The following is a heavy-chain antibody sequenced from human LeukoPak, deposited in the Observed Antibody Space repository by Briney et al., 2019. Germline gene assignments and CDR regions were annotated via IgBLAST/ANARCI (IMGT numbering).Heavy chain of an antibody. Sequence: SETLSLTCAVYGGSFSGYYWSWIRQPPGKGLEWIGEINHSGSTDYNPSLKSRVTISVDTSKNQFSLKLRSVTAADTAVYYCARDKRDYYDSSGYSPGYYYYMDVWGKGTTVTVSS. V-gene: IGHV4-34*01. CDR2: INHSGST. CDR1: GGSFSGYY. CDR3: ARDKRDYYDSSGYSPGYYYYMDV. D-gene: IGHD3-22*01. J-gene: IGHJ6*03.